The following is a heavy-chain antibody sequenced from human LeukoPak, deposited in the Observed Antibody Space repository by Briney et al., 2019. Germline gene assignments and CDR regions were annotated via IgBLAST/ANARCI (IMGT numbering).Heavy chain of an antibody. CDR3: AGRYCSGGSCYFDY. V-gene: IGHV3-11*06. CDR1: GFTSSDYY. D-gene: IGHD2-15*01. Sequence: GGSLRLSCAASGFTSSDYYMSWIRQAPGKGLEWVSYISSSSSYTNYADSVKGRFTISRDNAKNSLYLQMNSLRAEDTAVYYCAGRYCSGGSCYFDYWGQGTLVTVSS. J-gene: IGHJ4*02. CDR2: ISSSSSYT.